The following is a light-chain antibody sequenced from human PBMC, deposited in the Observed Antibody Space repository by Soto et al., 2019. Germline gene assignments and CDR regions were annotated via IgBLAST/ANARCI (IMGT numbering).Light chain of an antibody. Sequence: EIVMTQSPATLSVSPGERATLSCRASQSVSSNLAWYQQRAGQAPRLLIYGASTRATGIPARFSGSGSGTEFTLTISSLQSEDFAAYYCQQYPNWPPMYTCGQGTKLEIK. CDR3: QQYPNWPPMYT. V-gene: IGKV3-15*01. CDR2: GAS. CDR1: QSVSSN. J-gene: IGKJ2*01.